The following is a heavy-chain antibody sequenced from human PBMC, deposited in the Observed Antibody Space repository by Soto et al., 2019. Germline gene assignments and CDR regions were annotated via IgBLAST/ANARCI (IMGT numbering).Heavy chain of an antibody. Sequence: GGSLRLSCTTSGFNFGDYAMIWLRQAPGKGLEWLAFIRSKASGGTAEYAASVKDRFTILRDDSEGIAYLQMNSLKTEDTAVYYCTRDKFGERAFDYWGQGALVTVSS. CDR1: GFNFGDYA. J-gene: IGHJ4*02. D-gene: IGHD3-10*01. V-gene: IGHV3-49*03. CDR2: IRSKASGGTA. CDR3: TRDKFGERAFDY.